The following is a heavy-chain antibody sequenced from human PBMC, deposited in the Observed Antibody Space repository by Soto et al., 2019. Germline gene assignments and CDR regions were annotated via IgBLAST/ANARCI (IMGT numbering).Heavy chain of an antibody. J-gene: IGHJ6*03. CDR3: ARQAPKGIVVVPAAIAPPDYYYYYMDV. D-gene: IGHD2-2*01. V-gene: IGHV4-59*08. CDR1: GGSISSYY. CDR2: IYYSGST. Sequence: ASETLSLTCTVSGGSISSYYWSWIRQPPGKGLEWIGYIYYSGSTNYNPSLKSRVTISVDTSKNQFSLKLSSVTAADTAVYYCARQAPKGIVVVPAAIAPPDYYYYYMDVWGKGTTVTVSS.